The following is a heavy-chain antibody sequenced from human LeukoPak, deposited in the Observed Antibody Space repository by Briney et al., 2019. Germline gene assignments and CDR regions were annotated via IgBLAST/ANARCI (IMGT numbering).Heavy chain of an antibody. J-gene: IGHJ4*02. V-gene: IGHV3-21*01. CDR3: ARAVRRYSNGYQYFFDY. Sequence: GGSLRLSCAASGITFSNYSLNWIRQGPGEGLEWVSSISTSSSLIYYADSVKGRFTVSRDDAKNSLHLQMNSLRAEDTAVYYCARAVRRYSNGYQYFFDYWGQGIPVAVSS. CDR1: GITFSNYS. D-gene: IGHD5-18*01. CDR2: ISTSSSLI.